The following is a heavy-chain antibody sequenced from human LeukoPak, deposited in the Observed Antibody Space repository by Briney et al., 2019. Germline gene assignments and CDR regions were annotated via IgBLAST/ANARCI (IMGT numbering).Heavy chain of an antibody. CDR2: INSNGDTT. J-gene: IGHJ4*02. V-gene: IGHV1-46*01. CDR3: ARGIGYYSSDY. Sequence: ASVRVSCKSSGYTFTTYYMHWVRQAPGQGLEWLGIINSNGDTTRYAQNFQGRVTMTRDTSTSTVYMELSSLSSEDTAVHYCARGIGYYSSDYWGQGTLVTVSS. CDR1: GYTFTTYY. D-gene: IGHD1-26*01.